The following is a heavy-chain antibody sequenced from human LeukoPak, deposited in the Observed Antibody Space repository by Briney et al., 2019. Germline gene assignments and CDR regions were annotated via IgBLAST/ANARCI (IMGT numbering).Heavy chain of an antibody. CDR1: GYTFTSYD. D-gene: IGHD6-19*01. CDR3: ASLIRAVAGTHYYYYGMDV. CDR2: IIPILGIA. V-gene: IGHV1-69*04. J-gene: IGHJ6*02. Sequence: SVKVSCKASGYTFTSYDIHWVRQATGQGLEWMGRIIPILGIANYAQKFQGRVTITADKSTSTAYMELSSLRSEDTAVYYCASLIRAVAGTHYYYYGMDVWGQGTTVTVSS.